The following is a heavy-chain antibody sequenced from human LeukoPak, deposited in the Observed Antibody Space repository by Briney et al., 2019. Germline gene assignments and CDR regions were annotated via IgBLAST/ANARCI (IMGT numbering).Heavy chain of an antibody. CDR3: AKPQLGATYYYFDY. Sequence: GGSLRLSCAASGFTFSSYAMSWVRQAPGKGLEWVSAISGSGGSTYYADSVKGRFTISRDNSKNTLYLQMNCLRVEDTAVYYSAKPQLGATYYYFDYWGQGTLVTVSS. CDR1: GFTFSSYA. CDR2: ISGSGGST. J-gene: IGHJ4*02. V-gene: IGHV3-23*01. D-gene: IGHD1-26*01.